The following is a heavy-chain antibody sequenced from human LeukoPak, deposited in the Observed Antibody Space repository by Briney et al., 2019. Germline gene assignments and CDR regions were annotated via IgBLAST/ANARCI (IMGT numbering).Heavy chain of an antibody. J-gene: IGHJ5*02. CDR1: GFTFSSYS. CDR3: AKDQDSYGPNWFDP. Sequence: GGSLRLSCAASGFTFSSYSMNWVRQAPGKGLEWVSYISSSSSTIYYADSVKGRFTISRDNAKNSLYLQMNSLRAEDTAVYYCAKDQDSYGPNWFDPWGQGTLVTVSS. V-gene: IGHV3-48*01. D-gene: IGHD5-18*01. CDR2: ISSSSSTI.